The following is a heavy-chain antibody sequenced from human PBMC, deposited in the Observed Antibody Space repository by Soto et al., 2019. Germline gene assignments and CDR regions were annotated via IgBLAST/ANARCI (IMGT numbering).Heavy chain of an antibody. CDR2: ISYDGSNK. V-gene: IGHV3-30*18. Sequence: QVQLVESGGGVDQPGRSLRLSCAASGFTFSSYGMHWVRQAPGKGLEWVAVISYDGSNKYYADSVKGRFTISRDNSKNTLYLQMNSLRAEDTAVYYCAKAMFPLQGMTPVGYWGQGTLVTVSS. CDR3: AKAMFPLQGMTPVGY. J-gene: IGHJ4*02. CDR1: GFTFSSYG. D-gene: IGHD3-10*02.